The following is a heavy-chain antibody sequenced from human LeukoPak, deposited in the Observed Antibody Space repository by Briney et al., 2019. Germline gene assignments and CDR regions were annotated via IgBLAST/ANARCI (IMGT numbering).Heavy chain of an antibody. J-gene: IGHJ4*02. V-gene: IGHV4-59*01. CDR1: GGSTSSYY. D-gene: IGHD6-19*01. CDR2: IYYSGST. Sequence: SETLSLTCTVSGGSTSSYYWSWIRQPPGKGLEWIGYIYYSGSTNYNPSLKSRVTISVDTSKNQFSLKLSSVTAADTAVYYCARGASGWRMNFDYWGQGTLVTVSS. CDR3: ARGASGWRMNFDY.